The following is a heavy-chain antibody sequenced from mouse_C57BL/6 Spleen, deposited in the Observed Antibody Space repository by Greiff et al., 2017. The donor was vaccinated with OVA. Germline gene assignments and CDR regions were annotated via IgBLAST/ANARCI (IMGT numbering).Heavy chain of an antibody. D-gene: IGHD2-5*01. Sequence: VQLQQPGAELVKPGASVKLSCKASGYTFTSYWMQWVKQRPGQGLEWIGEIDPSDSYTNYNQKFKGKATLTVDTSSSTAYMQLSSLTSEDSAVYYCARSSNGAWFAYWGQGTLVTVSA. CDR3: ARSSNGAWFAY. CDR2: IDPSDSYT. V-gene: IGHV1-50*01. J-gene: IGHJ3*01. CDR1: GYTFTSYW.